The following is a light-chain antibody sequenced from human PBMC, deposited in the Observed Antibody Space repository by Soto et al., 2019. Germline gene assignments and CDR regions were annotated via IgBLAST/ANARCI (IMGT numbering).Light chain of an antibody. CDR2: LERGGSY. V-gene: IGLV4-60*03. CDR3: ETWDSNTRV. Sequence: QSVLTQSSSASASLGSSVKLTCTRSSRHITYIIAWHQQQPGKAHGYLMKLERGGSYNTGSGVSDRFSGSSAGADRYLTIANLHSEDEDDYYCETWDSNTRVFGTGTKLTVL. CDR1: SRHITYI. J-gene: IGLJ1*01.